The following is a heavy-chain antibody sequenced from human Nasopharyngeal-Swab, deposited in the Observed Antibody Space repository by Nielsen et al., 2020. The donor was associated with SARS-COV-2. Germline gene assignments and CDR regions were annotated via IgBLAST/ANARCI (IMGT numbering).Heavy chain of an antibody. V-gene: IGHV3-7*01. D-gene: IGHD3-9*01. CDR3: AREYFFRLDS. CDR2: INPDGSAK. CDR1: GINFNGHS. Sequence: RGSLRLSCATSGINFNGHSMSWVRQPPGKGLEWLAKINPDGSAKFYDDSVRGRFTISRDNAQSSLFLQMNSLTADDTGVYYCAREYFFRLDSWGQGTLVTVSS. J-gene: IGHJ4*02.